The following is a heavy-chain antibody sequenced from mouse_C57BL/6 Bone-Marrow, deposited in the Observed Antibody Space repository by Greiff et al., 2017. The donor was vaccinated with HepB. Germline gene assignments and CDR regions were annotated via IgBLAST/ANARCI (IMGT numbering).Heavy chain of an antibody. V-gene: IGHV1-82*01. CDR1: GYAFSSSR. D-gene: IGHD1-1*01. CDR3: ARYYGSSYGYFDV. CDR2: IYPGDGDT. Sequence: QVQLQQSGPELVKPGASVKISCKASGYAFSSSRMNWVKQRPGKGLEWIGRIYPGDGDTNYNGKFKGKATLTADKSSSTAYMQLSSLTSEDSAVYFCARYYGSSYGYFDVWGTGTTVTVSS. J-gene: IGHJ1*03.